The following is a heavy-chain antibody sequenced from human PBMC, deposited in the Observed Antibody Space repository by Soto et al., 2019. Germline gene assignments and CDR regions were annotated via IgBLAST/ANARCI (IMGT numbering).Heavy chain of an antibody. V-gene: IGHV4-59*01. CDR1: GGSISSYY. Sequence: SETLSLTCTVSGGSISSYYWSWIRQPPGKGLEWIGYIYYSGSTNYNPSLKSRVTISVDTSKNQFSLKLSSVTAADTAVYYCAREKAPPGLGFRGQGTLVTVSS. CDR2: IYYSGST. D-gene: IGHD5-12*01. J-gene: IGHJ4*02. CDR3: AREKAPPGLGF.